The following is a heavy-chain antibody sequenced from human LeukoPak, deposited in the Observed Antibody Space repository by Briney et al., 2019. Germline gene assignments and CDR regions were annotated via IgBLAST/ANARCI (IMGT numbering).Heavy chain of an antibody. J-gene: IGHJ3*02. CDR1: GFSFSSYS. V-gene: IGHV3-21*01. D-gene: IGHD1-26*01. CDR2: ISNSSSYI. CDR3: ARGEKSGSYGDYAFDI. Sequence: GGSLRLSCAASGFSFSSYSMNWVRQAPGKGLEWVSSISNSSSYIYYADSVKGRFTISRDNAKNSLYLQMYSLRAEDTAVYYCARGEKSGSYGDYAFDIWGQGTMVTVSS.